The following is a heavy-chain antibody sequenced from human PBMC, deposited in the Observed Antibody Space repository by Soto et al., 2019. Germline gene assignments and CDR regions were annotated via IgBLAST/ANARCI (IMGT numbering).Heavy chain of an antibody. CDR1: GGSVNRGNYY. V-gene: IGHV4-61*03. Sequence: QVQLQESGPGLVKPSETLSLTCSVCGGSVNRGNYYWSWIRQPPGKGLEWIAYVSSDASPNYDPSLKIRLPVSIATSTDSFSLKVTSVLPADAAMYFCARGSSWPNNGLGPWGQGILVTVSS. D-gene: IGHD2-2*01. J-gene: IGHJ5*02. CDR2: VSSDASP. CDR3: ARGSSWPNNGLGP.